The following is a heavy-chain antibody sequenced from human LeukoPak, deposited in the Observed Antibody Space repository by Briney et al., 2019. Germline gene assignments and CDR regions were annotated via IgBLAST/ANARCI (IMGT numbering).Heavy chain of an antibody. D-gene: IGHD2-2*01. V-gene: IGHV3-30*04. Sequence: PGRSLRLSCASGITFRSYAMHWVRQAPGKGLEWGAVISYDGSNKYYADSVKSRFTISRDNSKNTLYLQMNSLRAEDTAVYCCARVMGRYCSSTSCYVGYWGQGALVTVSS. CDR3: ARVMGRYCSSTSCYVGY. CDR2: ISYDGSNK. CDR1: GITFRSYA. J-gene: IGHJ4*02.